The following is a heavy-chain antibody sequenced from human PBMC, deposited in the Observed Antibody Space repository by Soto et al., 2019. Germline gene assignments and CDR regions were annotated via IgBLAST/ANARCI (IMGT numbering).Heavy chain of an antibody. D-gene: IGHD4-4*01. J-gene: IGHJ6*02. CDR2: IYYSGST. V-gene: IGHV4-30-4*01. CDR1: GGSISSGDYY. CDR3: ARALYSSFPRYYYYGMDV. Sequence: PSETLSLTCTVYGGSISSGDYYWSWIRQPPGKGLEWIGYIYYSGSTYYNPSLKSRVTISVDTSKNQFSLKLSSVTAADTAVYYCARALYSSFPRYYYYGMDVWGQGTTVTVSS.